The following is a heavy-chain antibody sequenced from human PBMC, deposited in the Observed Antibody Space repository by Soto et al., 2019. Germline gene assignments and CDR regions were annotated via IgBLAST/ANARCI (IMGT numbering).Heavy chain of an antibody. D-gene: IGHD4-17*01. V-gene: IGHV4-61*01. CDR1: GVSVSSGSDY. CDR2: IYYSGST. CDR3: ARVLYGDSFDY. Sequence: SETLSLTCTVSGVSVSSGSDYWSWIRQPPGKGLEWIGYIYYSGSTNYNPSLKSRVTISVDTSKNQFSLKLSSVTAADTAVYYCARVLYGDSFDYWGQGTLVTVSS. J-gene: IGHJ4*02.